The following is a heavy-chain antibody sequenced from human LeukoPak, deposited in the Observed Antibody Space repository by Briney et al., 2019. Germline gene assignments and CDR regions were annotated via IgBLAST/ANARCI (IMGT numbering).Heavy chain of an antibody. V-gene: IGHV3-66*01. Sequence: GGSLRLSCAASGFIVSNNYMSWVRQAPGKGLEWVSVIYTGGSTYYADSVKGRFTISRDNSNNTLYLQMNSLRAEDTAVYYCARDYYDSSGYYSRLDYWGQGTLVTVSS. CDR2: IYTGGST. J-gene: IGHJ4*02. D-gene: IGHD3-22*01. CDR3: ARDYYDSSGYYSRLDY. CDR1: GFIVSNNY.